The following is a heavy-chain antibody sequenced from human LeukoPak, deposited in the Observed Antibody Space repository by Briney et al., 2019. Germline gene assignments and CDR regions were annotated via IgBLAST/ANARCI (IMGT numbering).Heavy chain of an antibody. CDR2: IKYDGSEK. Sequence: GGSLRLSCAPSGFSLSRNWMSWVRQAPGKGLEWVANIKYDGSEKYYVDFVRGRFTISRDNAKNSLYLQMNSLRVEDTAVYYCARDGFSNAMDVWGQGTTVTVSS. CDR3: ARDGFSNAMDV. V-gene: IGHV3-7*04. CDR1: GFSLSRNW. D-gene: IGHD5-12*01. J-gene: IGHJ6*02.